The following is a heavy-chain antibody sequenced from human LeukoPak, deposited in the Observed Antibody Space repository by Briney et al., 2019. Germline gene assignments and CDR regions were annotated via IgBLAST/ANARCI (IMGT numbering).Heavy chain of an antibody. CDR1: GGTFSSYA. CDR3: AREAVRGVTIDY. V-gene: IGHV1-69*01. CDR2: IIPIFGTA. D-gene: IGHD3-10*01. Sequence: SVKVSCKASGGTFSSYAISWVRQPPGQGLERMGGIIPIFGTANYAQKFQGRVTITADESTSTAYMELSSLRAEDTAVYYCAREAVRGVTIDYWGQGTLVTVSS. J-gene: IGHJ4*02.